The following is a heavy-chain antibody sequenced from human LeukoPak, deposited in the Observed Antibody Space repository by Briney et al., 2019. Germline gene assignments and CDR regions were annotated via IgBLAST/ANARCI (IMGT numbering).Heavy chain of an antibody. V-gene: IGHV1-69*05. J-gene: IGHJ5*02. CDR3: ARGYVDYGDNWFDP. CDR1: GGTFTSYA. Sequence: SVKVSCKASGGTFTSYAISWVRQAPGQGLEWMGGIIPIFGTANYAQKFQGRVTITTDESTSTAYMELSSLRSEDTAVYYCARGYVDYGDNWFDPWGQGTLVTVSS. D-gene: IGHD4-17*01. CDR2: IIPIFGTA.